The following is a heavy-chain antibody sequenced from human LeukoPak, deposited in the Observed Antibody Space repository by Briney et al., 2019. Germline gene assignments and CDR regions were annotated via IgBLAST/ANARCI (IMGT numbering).Heavy chain of an antibody. Sequence: ASVKVSCEASGYTFTSYGISWVRQAPGQGLEWMGWISAYNGNTNYAQKLQGRVTMTTDTSTSTAYMELRSLRSDDTAVYYCARWIDYGEPNWFDPWGQGTLVTVSS. CDR2: ISAYNGNT. V-gene: IGHV1-18*01. D-gene: IGHD4-17*01. J-gene: IGHJ5*02. CDR1: GYTFTSYG. CDR3: ARWIDYGEPNWFDP.